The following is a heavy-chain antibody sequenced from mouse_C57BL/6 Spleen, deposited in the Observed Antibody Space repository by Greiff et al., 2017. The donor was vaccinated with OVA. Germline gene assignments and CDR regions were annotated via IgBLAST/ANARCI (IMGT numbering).Heavy chain of an antibody. Sequence: QVQLQQSGAELVKPGASVKLSCKASGYTFTSYWMHWVKQRPGQGLEWIGMIHPNSGSTNYNEKFKSKATLTVDKSSSTAYMQLSSLTSEDSAVYYCAREGYYGVFAYWGQGTLVTVSA. CDR1: GYTFTSYW. J-gene: IGHJ3*01. V-gene: IGHV1-64*01. CDR3: AREGYYGVFAY. CDR2: IHPNSGST. D-gene: IGHD1-2*01.